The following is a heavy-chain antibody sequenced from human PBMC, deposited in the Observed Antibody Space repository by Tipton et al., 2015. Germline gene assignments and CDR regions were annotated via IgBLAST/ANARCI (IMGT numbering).Heavy chain of an antibody. CDR3: ARPRASDRYYGMDV. V-gene: IGHV1-69*01. CDR2: IIPIFGTA. Sequence: QLVQSGAEVKKPGSSVKVPCKASGGTFSSYAINWVRQAPGQGLEWMGGIIPIFGTANYAQKFQGRVTIIADESTSTAYMELSSLRSEDTAVYYCARPRASDRYYGMDVWGQGITVTVSS. D-gene: IGHD2-2*01. J-gene: IGHJ6*02. CDR1: GGTFSSYA.